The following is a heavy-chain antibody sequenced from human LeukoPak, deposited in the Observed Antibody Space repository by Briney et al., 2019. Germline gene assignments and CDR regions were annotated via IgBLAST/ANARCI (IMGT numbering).Heavy chain of an antibody. CDR1: GGSFSGYY. J-gene: IGHJ4*02. V-gene: IGHV4-59*01. D-gene: IGHD6-13*01. CDR2: IYYSGST. Sequence: SETLSLTCAVYGGSFSGYYWNGIRQPPGKGLEWIGYIYYSGSTNYNSSLKSRVTISVDTSKNQFSLKLSSVTAADTAVYYCAREVWDSSSWYDGTYYFDYWGQGTLVTVSS. CDR3: AREVWDSSSWYDGTYYFDY.